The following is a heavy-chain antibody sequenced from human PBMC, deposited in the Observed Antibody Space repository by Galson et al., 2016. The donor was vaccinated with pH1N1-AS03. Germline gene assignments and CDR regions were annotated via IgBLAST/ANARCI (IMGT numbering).Heavy chain of an antibody. J-gene: IGHJ4*02. CDR3: ARVAVPAAIEGYYFDY. CDR2: VYYTGTT. V-gene: IGHV4-61*01. D-gene: IGHD2-2*02. CDR1: GGTVSSGLYY. Sequence: SETLSLTCTVSGGTVSSGLYYWSWVRRPPGKGLEWLGYVYYTGTTYYSPSLKSRITISIDTSKNQFSLKLASVTAADTAVYYCARVAVPAAIEGYYFDYWGQGTLVPVSS.